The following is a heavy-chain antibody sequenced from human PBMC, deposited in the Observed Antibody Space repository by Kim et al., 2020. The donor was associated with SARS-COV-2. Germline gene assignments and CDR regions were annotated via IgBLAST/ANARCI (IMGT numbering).Heavy chain of an antibody. J-gene: IGHJ3*02. CDR3: AKDRLPGWGSYRYLGDAFDI. V-gene: IGHV3-9*01. CDR1: GFTFGDYA. CDR2: ISWNSGSI. Sequence: GGSLRLSCAASGFTFGDYAMHWVRQAPGKGLEWVSGISWNSGSIGYADSVKGRFTISRDNAKNSLYLQMNSLRAEDTSLYYCAKDRLPGWGSYRYLGDAFDIWGQGTMVTVSS. D-gene: IGHD3-16*02.